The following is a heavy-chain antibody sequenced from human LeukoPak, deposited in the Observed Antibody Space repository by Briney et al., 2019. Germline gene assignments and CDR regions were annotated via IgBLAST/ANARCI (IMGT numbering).Heavy chain of an antibody. CDR1: GYTLTELS. CDR3: ARSSMIVVPSPYFDY. V-gene: IGHV1-24*01. CDR2: FDPEDGET. Sequence: ASVKVSCKVSGYTLTELSMHWVRQAPGKGLEWMGGFDPEDGETIYAQKFQGRVTITTDESTSTAYMELSSLRSEDTAVYYCARSSMIVVPSPYFDYWGQGTLVTVSS. D-gene: IGHD3-22*01. J-gene: IGHJ4*02.